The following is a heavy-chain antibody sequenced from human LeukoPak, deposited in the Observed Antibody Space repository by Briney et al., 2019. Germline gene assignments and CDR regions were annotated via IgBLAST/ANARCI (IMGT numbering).Heavy chain of an antibody. CDR3: AREEAAAGTEIWD. J-gene: IGHJ4*02. V-gene: IGHV1-69*05. D-gene: IGHD6-13*01. CDR1: GGTFSSYA. Sequence: SVKVSCKASGGTFSSYAISWVRQAPGQGLEWMGGIIPIFGTANYAQKFQGRVTITTDESTSTAYMELSSLRSEDTAVYYCAREEAAAGTEIWDWGQGTLVTVSS. CDR2: IIPIFGTA.